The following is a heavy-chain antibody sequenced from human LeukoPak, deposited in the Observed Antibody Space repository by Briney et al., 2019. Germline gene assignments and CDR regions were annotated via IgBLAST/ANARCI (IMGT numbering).Heavy chain of an antibody. CDR1: GFTFSSYA. V-gene: IGHV3-21*01. D-gene: IGHD6-13*01. J-gene: IGHJ4*02. Sequence: GGSLRLSCAASGFTFSSYAMNWVRQAPGKGLGWVSSISSSGSYIYYADSVQGRFTISRDNAKNSLYLQMNSLRAEDTAVYYCASGSSWYFDYWGQGTLVTVSS. CDR3: ASGSSWYFDY. CDR2: ISSSGSYI.